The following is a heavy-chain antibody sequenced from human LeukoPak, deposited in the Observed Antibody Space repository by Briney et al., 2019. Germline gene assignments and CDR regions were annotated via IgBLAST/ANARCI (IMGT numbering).Heavy chain of an antibody. D-gene: IGHD3-3*01. CDR3: ARTEREALPIAGVDSNYHYYMDV. Sequence: PSETLSLTCTVSGGSISSYYWSWIRQPPGKGLEWIGYIYYSGSTNYNPSLKSRVTISVDTSKNQFSLKLSSVTAADTAVYYCARTEREALPIAGVDSNYHYYMDVWGKGTTVTVSS. CDR1: GGSISSYY. V-gene: IGHV4-59*01. CDR2: IYYSGST. J-gene: IGHJ6*03.